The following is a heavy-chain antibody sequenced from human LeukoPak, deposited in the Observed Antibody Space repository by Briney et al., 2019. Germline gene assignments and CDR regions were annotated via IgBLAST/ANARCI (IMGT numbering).Heavy chain of an antibody. CDR2: IIPIFGTA. CDR3: ARDGEMATILGNWFDP. CDR1: GGTFSSYA. D-gene: IGHD5-24*01. Sequence: SVKVSCKASGGTFSSYAISWVRQAPGQGLEWMGGIIPIFGTANYAQKFQGRVTINADESTSTAYMELSSLRSEDTAVYYCARDGEMATILGNWFDPWGQGTLVTVSS. V-gene: IGHV1-69*13. J-gene: IGHJ5*02.